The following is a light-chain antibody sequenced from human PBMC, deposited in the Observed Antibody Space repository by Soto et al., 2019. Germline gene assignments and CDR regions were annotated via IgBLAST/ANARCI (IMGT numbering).Light chain of an antibody. CDR3: KQSFTTPVT. CDR1: QNINNF. J-gene: IGKJ1*01. V-gene: IGKV1-39*01. Sequence: DIQMTQSPSSLSASVGDRVTITFRASQNINNFLNWYQQRPGKVPKLLIYATSNFQSGVPSRFSGSGSKTDFTLTISSXHPEDFATYYCKQSFTTPVTFGQGTKVDTK. CDR2: ATS.